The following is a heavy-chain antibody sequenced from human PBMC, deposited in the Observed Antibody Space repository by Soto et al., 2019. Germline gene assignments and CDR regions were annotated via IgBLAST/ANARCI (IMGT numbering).Heavy chain of an antibody. J-gene: IGHJ3*02. D-gene: IGHD1-26*01. Sequence: QMQLVQSGAEVKRTGSSVKVSCKASGYTLTYYYLHWVRQAPGQALEWMGWITPFNGNTNYARKFQDRLTITGDGSMTTAYLALSGKRSEDTAMYYCATLTTVGELDALDIWGKGTMVTVSS. V-gene: IGHV1-45*02. CDR1: GYTLTYYY. CDR3: ATLTTVGELDALDI. CDR2: ITPFNGNT.